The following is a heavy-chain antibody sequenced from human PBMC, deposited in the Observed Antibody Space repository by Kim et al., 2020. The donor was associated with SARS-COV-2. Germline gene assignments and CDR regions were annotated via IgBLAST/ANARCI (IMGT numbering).Heavy chain of an antibody. Sequence: SETLSLTCTVSGGSISSSNYYWGWIRQPPGKGLEWIGNFFYSGSTYYNPSLRSRVTISVDTSKNQFSLKVSSVTAADTAVYYCARHVGGAAGTNYYGMDVWGQGTTVTVSS. CDR3: ARHVGGAAGTNYYGMDV. V-gene: IGHV4-39*01. D-gene: IGHD6-13*01. J-gene: IGHJ6*02. CDR1: GGSISSSNYY. CDR2: FFYSGST.